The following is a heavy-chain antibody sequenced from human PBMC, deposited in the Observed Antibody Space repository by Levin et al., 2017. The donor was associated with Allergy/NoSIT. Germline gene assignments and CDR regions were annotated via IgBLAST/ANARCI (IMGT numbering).Heavy chain of an antibody. V-gene: IGHV3-7*01. CDR3: ARGRRDIVLMVYDTYYYYGMDG. Sequence: GGSLRLSCAASGFTFSSYWMSWVRQAPGKGLEWVANIKQDGSEKYYVDSVKGRFTISRDNAKNSLYLQMNSLRAEDTAVYYCARGRRDIVLMVYDTYYYYGMDGWGQGTTVTVSS. J-gene: IGHJ6*02. D-gene: IGHD2-8*01. CDR1: GFTFSSYW. CDR2: IKQDGSEK.